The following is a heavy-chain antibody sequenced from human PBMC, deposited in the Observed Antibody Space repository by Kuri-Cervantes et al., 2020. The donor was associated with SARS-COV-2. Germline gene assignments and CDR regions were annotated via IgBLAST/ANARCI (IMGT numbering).Heavy chain of an antibody. CDR2: IYYSGST. V-gene: IGHV4-59*01. D-gene: IGHD1-7*01. CDR1: GGSISSYY. Sequence: ESLKISCTVSGGSISSYYWSWIRQPPGKGLEWSGYIYYSGSTNYNPSLKSRVTISVDTSKNQFSLKLSSVTAADTAVYYCARDEGITGTYNWFDPWGQGTLVTVSS. CDR3: ARDEGITGTYNWFDP. J-gene: IGHJ5*02.